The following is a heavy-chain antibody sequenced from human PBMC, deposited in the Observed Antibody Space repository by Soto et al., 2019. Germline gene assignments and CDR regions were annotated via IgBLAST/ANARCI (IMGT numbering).Heavy chain of an antibody. CDR2: IIPIFGTA. J-gene: IGHJ6*02. V-gene: IGHV1-69*01. D-gene: IGHD1-26*01. CDR3: ARTAGSYSRMDV. Sequence: QVQLVQSGAEVKKPGSSVKVSCKASGGTFSSYAISWVRQAPGQGLEWMGGIIPIFGTANYAQKFEGRVTITADEYTSTAYMELSSMRSEDTAVYYCARTAGSYSRMDVWGQGTTVTVSS. CDR1: GGTFSSYA.